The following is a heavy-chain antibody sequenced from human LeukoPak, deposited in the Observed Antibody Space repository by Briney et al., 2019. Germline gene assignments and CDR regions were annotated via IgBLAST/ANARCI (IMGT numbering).Heavy chain of an antibody. CDR3: AKDRSCTNGVCHGDFDY. D-gene: IGHD2-8*01. CDR1: GFTFSSYD. Sequence: GGSLRLSCAASGFTFSSYDMSWVRQAPGKGLEWVSGISGSGDSTYYADAVKGRFTISRDNSKNTLYLEMNSLRAEDTGVYYCAKDRSCTNGVCHGDFDYWGQGTLVTVSS. V-gene: IGHV3-23*01. J-gene: IGHJ4*02. CDR2: ISGSGDST.